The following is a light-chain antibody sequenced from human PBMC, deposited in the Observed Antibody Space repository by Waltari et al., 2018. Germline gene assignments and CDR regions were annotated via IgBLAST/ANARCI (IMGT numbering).Light chain of an antibody. J-gene: IGLJ1*01. CDR3: AAWDDTLNGYV. CDR2: SNN. CDR1: SSNIGTNP. V-gene: IGLV1-44*01. Sequence: QSVLTQPPSTSGTPGQRVTISCSGSSSNIGTNPFTWYQHLPGTAPKLLIYSNNQRPSGVPGRFSGSKSGTSASLAISGLQSEDEADYYCAAWDDTLNGYVFGTGTKVTVL.